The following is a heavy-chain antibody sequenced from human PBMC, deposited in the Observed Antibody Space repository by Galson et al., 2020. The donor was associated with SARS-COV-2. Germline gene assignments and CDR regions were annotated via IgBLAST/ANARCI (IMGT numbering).Heavy chain of an antibody. Sequence: TGGSLRLSCAASGLIFSSYAMSWVRQAPGKGLEWVSAISRSGDNTHHADSVKGRFTITRDNSKNTLYLQMNSLRAEDTAVYHCAKGRPYDSGSYLESWGQGTLVTVSS. J-gene: IGHJ4*02. D-gene: IGHD3-10*01. CDR3: AKGRPYDSGSYLES. CDR2: ISRSGDNT. V-gene: IGHV3-23*01. CDR1: GLIFSSYA.